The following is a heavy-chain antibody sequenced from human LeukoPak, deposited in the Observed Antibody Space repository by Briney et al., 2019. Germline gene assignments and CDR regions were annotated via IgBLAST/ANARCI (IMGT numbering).Heavy chain of an antibody. CDR2: ISGSGGST. CDR1: GFTFSSYA. V-gene: IGHV3-23*01. Sequence: GALRLSCAASGFTFSSYAMSWVRQAPGKGLEWVSAISGSGGSTYYADSVKGRFTISRDNSKNTLYLQMNSLRAEDTAVYYCAKDAVRGSGRINWFDSWGQGTLVTVSS. D-gene: IGHD3-10*01. J-gene: IGHJ5*01. CDR3: AKDAVRGSGRINWFDS.